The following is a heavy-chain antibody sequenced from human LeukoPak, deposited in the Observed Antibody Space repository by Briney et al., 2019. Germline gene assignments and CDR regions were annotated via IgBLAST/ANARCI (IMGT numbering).Heavy chain of an antibody. D-gene: IGHD3-22*01. CDR3: ARGSLSGSGWFDP. CDR1: GGSISNY. J-gene: IGHJ5*02. CDR2: IYYGGST. Sequence: PSETLSLTCTVSGGSISNYWTWIRQPPGKGLEWIGYIYYGGSTNYNPSLTSRVTISVDTSKNQFSLKLSSVTAADTAVYYCARGSLSGSGWFDPWGQGTLVTVSP. V-gene: IGHV4-59*01.